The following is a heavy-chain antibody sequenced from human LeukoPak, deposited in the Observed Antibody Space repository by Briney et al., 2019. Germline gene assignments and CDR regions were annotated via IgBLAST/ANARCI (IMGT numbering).Heavy chain of an antibody. D-gene: IGHD2-2*01. CDR3: ARAPEPDIVVVPAALPNWFDP. CDR1: PGYGFTSHW. CDR2: ISSSSSYI. V-gene: IGHV3-21*01. J-gene: IGHJ5*02. Sequence: GGSLRLSCVTSPGYGFTSHWMNWVRQAPGKGLEWVSSISSSSSYIYYADSVKGRFTISRGNAKNSLYLQMNSLRAEDTAVYYCARAPEPDIVVVPAALPNWFDPWGQGTLVTVSS.